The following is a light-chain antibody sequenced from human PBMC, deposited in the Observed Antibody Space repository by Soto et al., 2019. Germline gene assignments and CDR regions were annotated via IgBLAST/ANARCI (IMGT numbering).Light chain of an antibody. CDR3: HQYDSWT. CDR1: QSFNSIY. CDR2: GAS. J-gene: IGKJ1*01. V-gene: IGKV3-20*01. Sequence: SVLTQSPGTLSLSPVERATLSCRASQSFNSIYLAWYQQKPGQAPRLLIYGASSRATGIPDRFSGSGSGTDFTLTISRLEPEDFAVYYCHQYDSWTFGQGTKVDIK.